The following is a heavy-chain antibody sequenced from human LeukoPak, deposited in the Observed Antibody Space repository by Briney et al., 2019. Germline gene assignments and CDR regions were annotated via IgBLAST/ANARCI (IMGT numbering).Heavy chain of an antibody. Sequence: SETLSLTCTVSGGSISSSSYYWGWIRQPPGKGLEWIGSIYYSGSTYYNPSLKSRVTISVDTSKNQFSLRLSSVTAADTAVYYCARHRWGLRFPYFDAFDIWGQGTMVTVSS. CDR3: ARHRWGLRFPYFDAFDI. V-gene: IGHV4-39*01. CDR1: GGSISSSSYY. J-gene: IGHJ3*02. D-gene: IGHD4-17*01. CDR2: IYYSGST.